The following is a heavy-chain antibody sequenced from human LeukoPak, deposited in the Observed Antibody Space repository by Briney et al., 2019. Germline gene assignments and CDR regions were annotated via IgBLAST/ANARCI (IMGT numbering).Heavy chain of an antibody. CDR2: ISAYNGNT. V-gene: IGHV1-18*01. D-gene: IGHD1-26*01. CDR1: GYTFASYG. CDR3: ARDAVHGSNVYIWFDP. Sequence: ASVKVSCKASGYTFASYGISWVRQAPGQGLEWMGWISAYNGNTNYAQKFQGRVTMTTDTSTSTAYMEVRSLRSDDTAVYYCARDAVHGSNVYIWFDPWGQGTLVTVSS. J-gene: IGHJ5*02.